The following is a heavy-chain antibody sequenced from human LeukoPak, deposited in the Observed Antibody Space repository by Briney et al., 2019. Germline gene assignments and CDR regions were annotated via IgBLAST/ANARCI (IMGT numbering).Heavy chain of an antibody. CDR2: IYYTGST. CDR1: GGSISGGRYY. V-gene: IGHV4-39*07. J-gene: IGHJ3*02. CDR3: ARDLYLMLGLFDI. D-gene: IGHD3-16*01. Sequence: PSETLSLTCSVSGGSISGGRYYWGWIRQPPGKGLEWIGSIYYTGSTYYSPSLKSRVTISVDTSKNQFSLKVTSVTAADTAVYYCARDLYLMLGLFDIWGQGTMVIVSS.